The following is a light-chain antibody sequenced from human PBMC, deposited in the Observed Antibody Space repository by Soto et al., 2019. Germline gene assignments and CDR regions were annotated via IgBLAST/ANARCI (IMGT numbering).Light chain of an antibody. CDR2: HAS. J-gene: IGKJ2*03. CDR3: QQSYISQYS. V-gene: IGKV1-39*01. CDR1: QSDNTN. Sequence: IQMTQSPSSLSASVRDRVTITCRASQSDNTNLHWYQHRPGKAPNLLISHASSLQSGVPSRFSGSGSGTDFTLTISSLQREDFATYYCQQSYISQYSFGQGTTLEI.